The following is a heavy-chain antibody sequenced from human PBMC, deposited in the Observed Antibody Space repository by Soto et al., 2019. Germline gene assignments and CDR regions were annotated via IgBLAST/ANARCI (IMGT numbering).Heavy chain of an antibody. CDR3: ARNEHLMNWSPPNDRFDP. J-gene: IGHJ5*02. V-gene: IGHV5-10-1*01. Sequence: VESLNISFKGSGYTFTSYWISWVRQTPGKGLEWMGRIDASDSSANYSPSFQVHVTISADKSISTAYLQWSSLKASDTAMYYCARNEHLMNWSPPNDRFDPWGQGTLVTVSS. CDR2: IDASDSSA. CDR1: GYTFTSYW. D-gene: IGHD1-1*01.